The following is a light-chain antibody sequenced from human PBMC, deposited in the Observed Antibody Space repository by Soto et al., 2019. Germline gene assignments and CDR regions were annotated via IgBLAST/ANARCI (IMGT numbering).Light chain of an antibody. J-gene: IGLJ3*02. CDR3: SSYTSTGPWV. CDR2: DVS. V-gene: IGLV2-14*01. CDR1: SSDVGGYNY. Sequence: QSVLTQPASVSGSPGQSITISCTGTSSDVGGYNYVSWYQQHPGKAPKVMIYDVSKRPSGVSTRFSGSKSGNTASLTISGLQAEDEADYYCSSYTSTGPWVFGGGTKLTVL.